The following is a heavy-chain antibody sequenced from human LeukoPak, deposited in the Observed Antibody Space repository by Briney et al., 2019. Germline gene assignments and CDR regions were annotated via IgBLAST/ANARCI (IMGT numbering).Heavy chain of an antibody. Sequence: ASVKVSCKASGYTFTSYDINWVRQATGQGLEWMGWMNPNSGNTGYAQKFQGRVTITRNTSISTASMELSSLRSEDTAVYYCARGRKWSGYYFYYYYYYMDVWGKGTTVTVSS. CDR3: ARGRKWSGYYFYYYYYYMDV. D-gene: IGHD3-3*01. J-gene: IGHJ6*03. V-gene: IGHV1-8*03. CDR2: MNPNSGNT. CDR1: GYTFTSYD.